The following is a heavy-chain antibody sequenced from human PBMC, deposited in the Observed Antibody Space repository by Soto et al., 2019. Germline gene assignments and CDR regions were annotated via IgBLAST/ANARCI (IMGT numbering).Heavy chain of an antibody. D-gene: IGHD3-9*01. V-gene: IGHV1-18*01. Sequence: ASVKVSCKASGYTFTSYGISWVRQAPGQGLEWMGWISAYNGNTNYAQKLQGRVTMTTDTSTSTAYMELRSLRSDDTAVYYCARSIHFDWLLYFDYYYMDVWGKGTTVTVSS. J-gene: IGHJ6*03. CDR1: GYTFTSYG. CDR3: ARSIHFDWLLYFDYYYMDV. CDR2: ISAYNGNT.